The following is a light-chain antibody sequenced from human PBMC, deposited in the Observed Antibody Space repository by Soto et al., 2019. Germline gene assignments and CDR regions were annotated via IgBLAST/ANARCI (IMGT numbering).Light chain of an antibody. CDR3: QQSYSTPSIT. CDR2: AAS. CDR1: QSISSY. Sequence: DIQMTQSPSSLSASVGDRVTITCRASQSISSYLNWYQHKPGKAXTLLIYAASSLQSGVPSRFSGSGSGTDFTLTISSLQPEDFATYYCQQSYSTPSITFGQGTRLEIK. J-gene: IGKJ5*01. V-gene: IGKV1-39*01.